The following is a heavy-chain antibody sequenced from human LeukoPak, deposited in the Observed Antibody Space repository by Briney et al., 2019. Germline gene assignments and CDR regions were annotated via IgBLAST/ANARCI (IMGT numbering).Heavy chain of an antibody. CDR1: GFTFSNAW. V-gene: IGHV3-15*01. D-gene: IGHD1-14*01. J-gene: IGHJ4*02. Sequence: PGGSLRLSCAASGFTFSNAWMSWVRPAPGKGLEWVGRIKSKTDGGTTDYAAPVKGRFTISRDDSKNTLYLQMNSLKTEDTAVYYCTTGMAPEPFDYWGQGTLVTVSS. CDR2: IKSKTDGGTT. CDR3: TTGMAPEPFDY.